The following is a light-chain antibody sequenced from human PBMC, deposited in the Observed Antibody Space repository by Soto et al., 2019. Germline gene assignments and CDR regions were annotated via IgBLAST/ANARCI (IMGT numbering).Light chain of an antibody. CDR1: QHINNY. CDR3: QQYDNLPLT. J-gene: IGKJ3*01. V-gene: IGKV1-33*01. CDR2: DVS. Sequence: DVQMTQSPSSLSASVGDRITITCQASQHINNYLNWYQQKPGKAPRLLIFDVSNLATGVPSRFSGRGFGTDFTFTISNLQPEDFATYYCQQYDNLPLTFGPVARVDVK.